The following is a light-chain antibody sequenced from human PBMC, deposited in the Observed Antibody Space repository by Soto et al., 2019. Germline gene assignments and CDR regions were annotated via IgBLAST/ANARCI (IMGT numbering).Light chain of an antibody. Sequence: ESVLTQSPGTLSLSPGERYILSCMASQIIRNSYLAWYQQKPGQAPRLLIFGAYSRATGIPDRFSGSGSGKDFTITISRLEPEDFAVYYCQQHGISHITFGQGTRLEIK. J-gene: IGKJ5*01. V-gene: IGKV3-20*01. CDR3: QQHGISHIT. CDR2: GAY. CDR1: QIIRNSY.